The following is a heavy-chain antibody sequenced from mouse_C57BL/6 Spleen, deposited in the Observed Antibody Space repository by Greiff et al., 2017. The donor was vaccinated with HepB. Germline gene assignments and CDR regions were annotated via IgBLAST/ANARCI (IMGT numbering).Heavy chain of an antibody. CDR3: TGGDGYYYFDY. J-gene: IGHJ2*01. CDR1: GFTFSNYW. V-gene: IGHV6-3*01. CDR2: IRLKSDNYAT. Sequence: EVKVEESGGGLVQPGGSMKLSCVASGFTFSNYWMNWVRQSPEKGLEWVAQIRLKSDNYATHYAESVKGRFIISRDDSKSSVYLQMNNLRAEDTGIYYCTGGDGYYYFDYWGQGTTLTVSS. D-gene: IGHD2-3*01.